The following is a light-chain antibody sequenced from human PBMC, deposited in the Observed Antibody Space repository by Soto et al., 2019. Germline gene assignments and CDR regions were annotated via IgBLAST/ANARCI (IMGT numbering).Light chain of an antibody. V-gene: IGKV3-11*01. CDR3: QQRSNFLT. Sequence: VFARRPATQNLSPGERATLSCRASQSVSSYLAWYQQKPGQAPRLLIHDASNRATGIPARFSGSGSGTDFTLTISSLEPEDFAVYYCQQRSNFLTFGGGTKVDIK. J-gene: IGKJ4*01. CDR1: QSVSSY. CDR2: DAS.